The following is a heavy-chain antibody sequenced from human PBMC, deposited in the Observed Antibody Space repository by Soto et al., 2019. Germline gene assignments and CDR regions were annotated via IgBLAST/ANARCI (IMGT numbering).Heavy chain of an antibody. V-gene: IGHV4-4*02. D-gene: IGHD3-16*01. CDR2: IHRSGTT. J-gene: IGHJ4*02. CDR1: GGSISSDHW. Sequence: QVQLQESGPGLVQPSWTLSLTCDVFGGSISSDHWWHWVRQAPGNGLEWIGEIHRSGTTNSNPSLKSRVTIAMDKSKNQLSLRLYSVTVADTAVFYCARSLKDTSRSRPFDYWGQGTLVAVSS. CDR3: ARSLKDTSRSRPFDY.